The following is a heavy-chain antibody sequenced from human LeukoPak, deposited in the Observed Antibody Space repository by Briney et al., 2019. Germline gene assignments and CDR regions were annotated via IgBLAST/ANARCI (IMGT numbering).Heavy chain of an antibody. V-gene: IGHV3-48*01. CDR1: GFTFSDYH. CDR3: AREGAP. CDR2: ISISSGTI. D-gene: IGHD1-26*01. Sequence: GGSLRLSCAASGFTFSDYHMNWFRQAPGKGLEWLSYISISSGTIYYADSVKSRFTISRDNAKNSLFLQMNTLRVEDTAVYYCAREGAPWGQGTLVTVSS. J-gene: IGHJ4*02.